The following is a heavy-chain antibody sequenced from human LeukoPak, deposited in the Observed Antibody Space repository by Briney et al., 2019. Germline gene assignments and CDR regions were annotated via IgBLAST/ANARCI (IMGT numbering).Heavy chain of an antibody. D-gene: IGHD1-26*01. CDR3: TRYQTSGTYFHYFDF. Sequence: GGSLRLSCAASGFIFDAYTMNWVRQRPGKGLEWVSLISWNGDTTYYADSVKGRFTISRDSSKNSLYLQMNSLRTEDTALYFCTRYQTSGTYFHYFDFWGQGTLVTVSS. CDR1: GFIFDAYT. J-gene: IGHJ4*02. V-gene: IGHV3-43*01. CDR2: ISWNGDTT.